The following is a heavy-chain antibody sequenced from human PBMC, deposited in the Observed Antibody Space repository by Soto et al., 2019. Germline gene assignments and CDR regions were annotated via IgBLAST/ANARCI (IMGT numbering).Heavy chain of an antibody. V-gene: IGHV3-64*01. D-gene: IGHD5-12*01. CDR3: ARAPYSGYDGYFQH. Sequence: GGSLRLSCAASGFTFSSYAMHWVRQAPGKGLEYVSAISSNGGSTYYANSVKGRFTISRDNSKNTLYLQMGSLRAEDMAVYYCARAPYSGYDGYFQHWGQGTLVTVSS. CDR1: GFTFSSYA. CDR2: ISSNGGST. J-gene: IGHJ1*01.